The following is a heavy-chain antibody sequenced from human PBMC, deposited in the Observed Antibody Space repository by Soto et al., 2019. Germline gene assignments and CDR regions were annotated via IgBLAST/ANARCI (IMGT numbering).Heavy chain of an antibody. CDR1: GGTFSSYA. Sequence: ASVKVSCKASGGTFSSYAISWVRQAPGQGLEWMGWIIAIYGTTNYAQKFQGRVTITRDTSASTAYMELSSLRSEDTAVYYCATSRGRDIVVVPAAIHYWRQGTLVTVSS. CDR3: ATSRGRDIVVVPAAIHY. D-gene: IGHD2-2*01. CDR2: IIAIYGTT. J-gene: IGHJ4*02. V-gene: IGHV1-69*05.